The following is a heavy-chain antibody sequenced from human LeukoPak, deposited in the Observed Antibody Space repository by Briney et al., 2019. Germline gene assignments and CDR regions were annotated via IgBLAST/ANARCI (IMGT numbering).Heavy chain of an antibody. CDR1: GGSFSGYY. Sequence: PSETLSLTCAVYGGSFSGYYWSWIRQPPGKGLEWIGEINHSGSTNYNPSLKSRVTISVDTSKNQFSLKLSSVTAAGTAVYYCARGVAAAGSWFDPWGQGTLVTVSS. V-gene: IGHV4-34*01. D-gene: IGHD6-13*01. CDR2: INHSGST. CDR3: ARGVAAAGSWFDP. J-gene: IGHJ5*02.